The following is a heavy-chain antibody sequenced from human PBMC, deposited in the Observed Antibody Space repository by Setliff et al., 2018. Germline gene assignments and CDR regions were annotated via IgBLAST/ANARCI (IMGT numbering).Heavy chain of an antibody. V-gene: IGHV4-61*09. CDR2: IYTSGST. CDR3: ARDVYLYDSSGYYYEMAQWYFDL. CDR1: GGSISSGSFY. J-gene: IGHJ2*01. D-gene: IGHD3-22*01. Sequence: SETLSLTCTVSGGSISSGSFYWSWIRQPAGKGLEWIGHIYTSGSTNYNPSLKTRVTISVDTSKNQFSLKLSSVNAADTAVYYCARDVYLYDSSGYYYEMAQWYFDLWGRGTLVTVSS.